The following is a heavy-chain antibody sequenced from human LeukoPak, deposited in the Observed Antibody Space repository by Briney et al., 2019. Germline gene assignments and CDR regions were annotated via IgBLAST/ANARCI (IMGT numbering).Heavy chain of an antibody. CDR1: GGSISSYY. D-gene: IGHD3-3*01. CDR3: ARSKAYDFWSGYYAWGYYYMDV. CDR2: IYTSGST. Sequence: SETLSLTCTVSGGSISSYYWSWIRQPAGKGLEWIGRIYTSGSTNYNPSLKSRVTMSVDTSKNQFSLKLSSVTAADTAVYYCARSKAYDFWSGYYAWGYYYMDVWGKGTTVTVSS. V-gene: IGHV4-4*07. J-gene: IGHJ6*03.